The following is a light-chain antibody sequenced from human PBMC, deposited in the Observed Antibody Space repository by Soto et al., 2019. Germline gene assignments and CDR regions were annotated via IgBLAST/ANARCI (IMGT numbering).Light chain of an antibody. CDR2: DAS. V-gene: IGKV1-33*01. CDR3: QQYDNLLLT. J-gene: IGKJ4*01. CDR1: QGISSY. Sequence: DIQLTQSPSFLSASVGDRVTITCRASQGISSYLAWYQQKPGKAPKLLIYDASNLETGVPSRFSGSGSGTDFTFTISSLQPEDIATYYCQQYDNLLLTFGGGTKVDI.